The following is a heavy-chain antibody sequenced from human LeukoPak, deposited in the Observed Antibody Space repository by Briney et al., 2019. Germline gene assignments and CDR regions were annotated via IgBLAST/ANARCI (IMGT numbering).Heavy chain of an antibody. Sequence: GGSLRLSCAASEFTFSNYAMNWVRQAPGKGLEWVSFIYSGGSTYYPDSVKGRFTFSRDNSKNMLYPQMNSLRAEDTAVYYCAKESHYDSGAYYVDYWGQGTLVTVSS. CDR2: IYSGGST. CDR1: EFTFSNYA. D-gene: IGHD3-10*01. CDR3: AKESHYDSGAYYVDY. J-gene: IGHJ4*02. V-gene: IGHV3-23*03.